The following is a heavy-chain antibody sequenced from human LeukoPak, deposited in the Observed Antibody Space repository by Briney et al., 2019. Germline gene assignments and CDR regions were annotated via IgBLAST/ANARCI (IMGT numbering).Heavy chain of an antibody. CDR3: ARGYDFWSGYYYYFDY. Sequence: GASVKVCCKASGYTFTGYYMHWVRQAPGQGLEWMGWINPNSGGTNYAQKFQGRVTMTRDTSISTAYMELSRLRSDDTAVYYCARGYDFWSGYYYYFDYWGQGTLVTVSS. CDR1: GYTFTGYY. V-gene: IGHV1-2*02. D-gene: IGHD3-3*01. CDR2: INPNSGGT. J-gene: IGHJ4*02.